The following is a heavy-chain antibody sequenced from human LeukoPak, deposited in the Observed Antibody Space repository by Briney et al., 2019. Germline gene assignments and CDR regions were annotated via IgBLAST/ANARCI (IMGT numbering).Heavy chain of an antibody. D-gene: IGHD3-22*01. J-gene: IGHJ4*02. CDR2: INPNSGGT. V-gene: IGHV1-2*02. Sequence: ASVKVSCKASGYTFTGYYMHWVRQAPGQGLEWMGWINPNSGGTNYAQKFQGRVTMTRDTSISTAYMELSRLRSDDTAVYYCARDSGVGYYYDSSGYTFDYWGQGTLVTVSS. CDR1: GYTFTGYY. CDR3: ARDSGVGYYYDSSGYTFDY.